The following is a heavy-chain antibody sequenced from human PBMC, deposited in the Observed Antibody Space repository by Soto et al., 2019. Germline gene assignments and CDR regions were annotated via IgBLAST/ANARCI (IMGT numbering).Heavy chain of an antibody. D-gene: IGHD3-22*01. CDR1: GFTFSSYS. Sequence: EVQLVESGGGLVKPGGSLRLSCAASGFTFSSYSMNWVRQAPGKGLEWVSSISSSSSYIYYADSVKGRFTISRDNAKNYLYLQMNSLRDEDTAVYYCARVVDYYDPYYDYGMDVWGQGTTVTVSS. J-gene: IGHJ6*02. CDR3: ARVVDYYDPYYDYGMDV. CDR2: ISSSSSYI. V-gene: IGHV3-21*01.